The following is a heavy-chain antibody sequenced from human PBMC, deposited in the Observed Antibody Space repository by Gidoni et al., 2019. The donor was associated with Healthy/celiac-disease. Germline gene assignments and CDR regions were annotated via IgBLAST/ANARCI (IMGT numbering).Heavy chain of an antibody. CDR2: IYYSGST. Sequence: QLQLQESGPGLVKPSETLSLTCTVSGGSISSSSYYWGWIRQPPGKGLEWIGSIYYSGSTYYNPSLKSRVTISVDTSKNQFSLKLSSVTAADTAVYYCARLAAPDPVYFDYWGQGTLVTVSS. CDR3: ARLAAPDPVYFDY. CDR1: GGSISSSSYY. J-gene: IGHJ4*02. D-gene: IGHD6-6*01. V-gene: IGHV4-39*01.